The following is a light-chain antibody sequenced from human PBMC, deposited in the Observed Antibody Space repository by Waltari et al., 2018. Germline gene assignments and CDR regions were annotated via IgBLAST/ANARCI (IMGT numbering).Light chain of an antibody. Sequence: DIVMTQSPDSLAVSLGERATINCKPSKSVLYSSNKKNHLAWYQQKPGQPPKLLIHWASTRESGVPDRFSGSGSGTDFTLTISSLQAEDVAVYYCQQYYSTPWTFGQGTKVEIK. J-gene: IGKJ1*01. CDR3: QQYYSTPWT. CDR2: WAS. CDR1: KSVLYSSNKKNH. V-gene: IGKV4-1*01.